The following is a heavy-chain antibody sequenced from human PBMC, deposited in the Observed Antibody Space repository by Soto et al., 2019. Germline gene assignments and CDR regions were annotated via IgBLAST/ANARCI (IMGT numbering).Heavy chain of an antibody. CDR3: AKPLMTSVNTCPFDS. CDR2: ISSRGGST. V-gene: IGHV3-23*01. Sequence: PGGSLRLCCAASGFSFSTYAMSWVRQAPEKGLEWVSTISSRGGSTYYADSVKGRFTVSRDNSENTPYLQMNSLRVEDTAVYYCAKPLMTSVNTCPFDSWGQGTLVTVSS. J-gene: IGHJ5*01. CDR1: GFSFSTYA. D-gene: IGHD4-17*01.